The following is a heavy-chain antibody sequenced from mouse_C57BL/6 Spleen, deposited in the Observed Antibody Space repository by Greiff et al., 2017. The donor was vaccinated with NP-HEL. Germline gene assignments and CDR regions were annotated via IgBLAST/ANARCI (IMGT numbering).Heavy chain of an antibody. CDR2: IRLKSDNYAT. CDR1: GFTFSNYW. Sequence: DVKLVESGGGLVQPGGSMKLSCVASGFTFSNYWMNWVRQSPETGLEWVAQIRLKSDNYATHYAESVKGRFTISRDDSKSSVYLQMNNLRAEDTGIYYCTGGGFDVWGTGTTVTVSS. V-gene: IGHV6-3*01. J-gene: IGHJ1*03. CDR3: TGGGFDV.